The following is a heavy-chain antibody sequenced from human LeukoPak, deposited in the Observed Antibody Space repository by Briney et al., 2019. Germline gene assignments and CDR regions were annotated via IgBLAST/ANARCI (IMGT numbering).Heavy chain of an antibody. D-gene: IGHD5-18*01. CDR3: AKNIRDTGTFDY. CDR1: GYSFTTYD. V-gene: IGHV1-8*01. CDR2: MNPNSGNT. Sequence: ASVKVSCKASGYSFTTYDINWVRQATGQGLEWMGWMNPNSGNTGYAQRFQGRVTMTRDTSISTAYMELNSLTSEDTAVYYCAKNIRDTGTFDYWGQGTLVTVSS. J-gene: IGHJ4*02.